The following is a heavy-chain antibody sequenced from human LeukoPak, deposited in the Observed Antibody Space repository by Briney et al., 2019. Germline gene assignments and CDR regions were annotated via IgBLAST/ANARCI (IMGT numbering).Heavy chain of an antibody. CDR3: TRVVNGGHFDY. CDR1: GGSISSSSYY. Sequence: SETLSLTCTVSGGSISSSSYYWGWIRQPPGKGLEWIGSIYYSGSTYYNPSLKSRVTISVDTSKNQFSLKLRSVTAADTAVYFCTRVVNGGHFDYWGQGTLVTVSS. D-gene: IGHD2-8*01. J-gene: IGHJ4*02. CDR2: IYYSGST. V-gene: IGHV4-39*07.